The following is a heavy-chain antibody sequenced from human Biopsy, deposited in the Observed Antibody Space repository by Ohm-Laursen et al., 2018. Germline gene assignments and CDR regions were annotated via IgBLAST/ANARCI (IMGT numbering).Heavy chain of an antibody. D-gene: IGHD6-13*01. J-gene: IGHJ4*02. V-gene: IGHV1-2*02. CDR1: GYPFSNYY. Sequence: GASVKVSCKASGYPFSNYYLFWVRQAPGQGLEWMGGINPNSGDTVFARNFQGRVTMTRDTAISTVYMDLRNLRADDTAVYFCARMEQPHDYWGQGTLVTVSS. CDR3: ARMEQPHDY. CDR2: INPNSGDT.